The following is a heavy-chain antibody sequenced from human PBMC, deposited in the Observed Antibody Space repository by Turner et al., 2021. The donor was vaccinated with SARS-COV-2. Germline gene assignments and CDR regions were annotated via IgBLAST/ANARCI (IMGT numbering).Heavy chain of an antibody. V-gene: IGHV1-24*01. J-gene: IGHJ6*02. CDR1: GYTLTELS. D-gene: IGHD6-19*01. Sequence: QVQLVQSGAEVKKPGASVKVSCKVSGYTLTELSMHWVRQAPGKGLEWMGGFDPEDGETIYAQKFQGRVTMTEDTSTGTAYMELSSLRSEDTAVYYCATGVAVTGTPSAYYYYYGMDVWGQGTTVTVSS. CDR2: FDPEDGET. CDR3: ATGVAVTGTPSAYYYYYGMDV.